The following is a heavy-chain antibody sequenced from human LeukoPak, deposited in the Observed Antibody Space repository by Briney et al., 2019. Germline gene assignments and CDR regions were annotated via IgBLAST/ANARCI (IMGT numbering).Heavy chain of an antibody. CDR3: ARGHDFWMAHAYDI. CDR2: INHSGST. V-gene: IGHV4-34*01. CDR1: GGSFSGYY. D-gene: IGHD3-3*01. J-gene: IGHJ3*02. Sequence: SETLSLTCAVYGGSFSGYYWSWIRQPPGKGLEWIGEINHSGSTNYNPSLKSRVTISVDTSKDQFSLKLSSVTAADTAVYYCARGHDFWMAHAYDIWGQGTMVTVSS.